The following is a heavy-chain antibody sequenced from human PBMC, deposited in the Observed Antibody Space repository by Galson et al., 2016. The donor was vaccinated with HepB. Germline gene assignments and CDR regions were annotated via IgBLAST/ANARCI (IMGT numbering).Heavy chain of an antibody. CDR3: AKDGGYCSDATCYYRNS. D-gene: IGHD2-15*01. CDR2: ISDSDPST. J-gene: IGHJ4*02. Sequence: SLRLSCAASGFTFTTYAMSWVRQAPGKGLEWVSGISDSDPSTYYADSVKGRFTISRDNSKNTLYLQMNSLRAEDTAVYYCAKDGGYCSDATCYYRNSWGQGTLVTVSS. CDR1: GFTFTTYA. V-gene: IGHV3-23*01.